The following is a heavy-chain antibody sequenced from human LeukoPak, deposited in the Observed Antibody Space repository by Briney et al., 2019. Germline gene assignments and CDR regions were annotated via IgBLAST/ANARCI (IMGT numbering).Heavy chain of an antibody. J-gene: IGHJ5*02. CDR2: INPNSGGT. CDR1: GYTFTVYY. V-gene: IGHV1-2*02. Sequence: ASVKVSCKASGYTFTVYYMHWVRQAPGQGGEWMGWINPNSGGTNYAQKFQGRVTITRETTISTGYMEMSRRRSDDTAVYSCARDTGLLYSSGPRGFAPWAQGTLVTVSS. D-gene: IGHD6-19*01. CDR3: ARDTGLLYSSGPRGFAP.